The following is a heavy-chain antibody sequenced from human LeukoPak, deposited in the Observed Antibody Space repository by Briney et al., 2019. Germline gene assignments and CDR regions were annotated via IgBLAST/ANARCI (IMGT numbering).Heavy chain of an antibody. CDR1: GYTFTSYY. J-gene: IGHJ4*02. CDR3: ARVGLYYYDSSGSAN. Sequence: ASVKVSCKASGYTFTSYYMHWVRQAPGQGLEWMGRINPNSGGTNYAQKFQGRVTMTRDTSISTAYMELSRLRSDDTAVCYCARVGLYYYDSSGSANWGQGTLVTVSS. D-gene: IGHD3-22*01. CDR2: INPNSGGT. V-gene: IGHV1-2*06.